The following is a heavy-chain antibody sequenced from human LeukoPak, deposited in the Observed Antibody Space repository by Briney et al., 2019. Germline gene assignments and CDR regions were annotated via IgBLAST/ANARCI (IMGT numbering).Heavy chain of an antibody. J-gene: IGHJ4*02. Sequence: KTSETLSFTCTVSGGSIFTNYWSWMPPRPGKGLEWVGYIYYSGSTKYNPSLKSRVTISVDTSKKQFSLKVSSVTAADTAVYYCARESGAGSPLYYFDYWGQGTLVTVSS. CDR3: ARESGAGSPLYYFDY. D-gene: IGHD3-10*01. CDR1: GGSIFTNY. CDR2: IYYSGST. V-gene: IGHV4-59*01.